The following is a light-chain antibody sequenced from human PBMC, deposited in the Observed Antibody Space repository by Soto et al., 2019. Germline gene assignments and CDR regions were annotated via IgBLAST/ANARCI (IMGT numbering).Light chain of an antibody. Sequence: QSVLTQSPSASASLGASVKLTCTLSSGHSSYDIAWHQQQPEKGPRYLMKLKSDGTHIKGDGIPDRFSGSSSGAERYLTISSLQSEDEADYYCQTWGTGIRVFGVGTKLTVL. CDR3: QTWGTGIRV. J-gene: IGLJ2*01. CDR2: LKSDGTH. V-gene: IGLV4-69*01. CDR1: SGHSSYD.